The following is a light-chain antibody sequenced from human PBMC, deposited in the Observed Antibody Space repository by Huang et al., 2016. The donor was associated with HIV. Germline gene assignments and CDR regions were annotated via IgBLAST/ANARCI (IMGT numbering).Light chain of an antibody. CDR1: QSVLDSSNKKDY. CDR2: WAS. V-gene: IGKV4-1*01. Sequence: DIVMTQSPDSLPVSLGERATINSKSSQSVLDSSNKKDYLAWYQHKPGPPPKLLIYWASGRESGVCDRFRGSGHGTEFTLTINNLQAEDLAVYFCQQYYSTPGFGQETNVDI. CDR3: QQYYSTPG. J-gene: IGKJ1*01.